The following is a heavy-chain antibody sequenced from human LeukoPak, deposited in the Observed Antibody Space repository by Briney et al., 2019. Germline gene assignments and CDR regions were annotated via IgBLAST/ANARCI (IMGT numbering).Heavy chain of an antibody. V-gene: IGHV3-9*03. CDR2: IRWNSGTI. CDR3: AKDIRSYYDSSAIDY. D-gene: IGHD3-22*01. CDR1: GFTFSSYA. Sequence: GGSLRLSCAASGFTFSSYAMHWVRQAPGKGLEWVSGIRWNSGTIGYADSVKGRFTISRDNAKNSLYLQMNSLRAEDMALYYCAKDIRSYYDSSAIDYWGQGTLVTVSS. J-gene: IGHJ4*02.